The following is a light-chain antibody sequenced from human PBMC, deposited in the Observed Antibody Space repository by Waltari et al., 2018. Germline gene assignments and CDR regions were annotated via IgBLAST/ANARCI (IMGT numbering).Light chain of an antibody. J-gene: IGKJ1*01. CDR2: WAS. CDR1: QSLLYSTNHKTY. Sequence: DIVMTQSPDSLAVYLGERATINCKSSQSLLYSTNHKTYLAGYQQKPGQPPKLLISWASTREYGVPDRLSGGGSGTDFTLTISSLQAEDVAVYYCLQYYDPPWTFGQGTKVDIK. V-gene: IGKV4-1*01. CDR3: LQYYDPPWT.